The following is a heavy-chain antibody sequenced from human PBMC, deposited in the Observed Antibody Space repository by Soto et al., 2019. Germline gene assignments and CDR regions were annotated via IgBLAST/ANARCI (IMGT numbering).Heavy chain of an antibody. CDR3: ARHATTSPKYYSYRMDV. Sequence: GESLKISRKGSRYTVTSYLISYAHQMPGKGVEWMGIIYPGDSDTRYSPSFQGQVTISADKSISTAYLQWSSLKASDTAMYYCARHATTSPKYYSYRMDVWGQATTVTVSS. CDR1: RYTVTSYL. D-gene: IGHD4-17*01. V-gene: IGHV5-51*07. CDR2: IYPGDSDT. J-gene: IGHJ6*02.